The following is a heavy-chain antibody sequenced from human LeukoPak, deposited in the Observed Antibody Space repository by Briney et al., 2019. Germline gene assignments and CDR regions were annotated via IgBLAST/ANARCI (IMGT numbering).Heavy chain of an antibody. D-gene: IGHD2-8*01. J-gene: IGHJ4*02. CDR2: ISAYNGDT. CDR3: AREACSDGVCYFEY. CDR1: GYTFTNYG. V-gene: IGHV1-18*01. Sequence: SVKVSCKASGYTFTNYGFSWVRQAPGEGLEWMGWISAYNGDTKYAQKFQGRVTITTDTSATTVYMELGSLRFDDAAVYYCAREACSDGVCYFEYWGQGTLVTVSS.